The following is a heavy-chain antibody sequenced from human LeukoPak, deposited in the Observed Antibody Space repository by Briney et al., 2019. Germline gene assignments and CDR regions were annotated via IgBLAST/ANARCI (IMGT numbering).Heavy chain of an antibody. D-gene: IGHD3-10*01. CDR1: GYTFTGYY. CDR2: INPNSGGT. V-gene: IGHV1-2*02. J-gene: IGHJ6*03. Sequence: ASVKVSCKASGYTFTGYYMHWVRQAPGQGLGWMGWINPNSGGTNYAQKFQGRVTMTRDTSTNTVYMELSSLRSEDTAVYYCARGPSITMVRGGQWYYYMDVWGKGTTVTISS. CDR3: ARGPSITMVRGGQWYYYMDV.